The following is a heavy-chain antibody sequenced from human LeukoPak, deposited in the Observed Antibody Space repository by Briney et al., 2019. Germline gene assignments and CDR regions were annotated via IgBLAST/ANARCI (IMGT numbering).Heavy chain of an antibody. D-gene: IGHD6-19*01. CDR2: IYHSGST. Sequence: SSETLSLTCAVSGGSISSSNWWSWVRPPPGKGLEWIGEIYHSGSTNYNPSLKSRVTISVDKSKNQFSLKLSSVTAADTAVYYCARDKKQWLVAPTSRRPYYYYMDVWGKGTTVTVSS. J-gene: IGHJ6*03. CDR1: GGSISSSNW. V-gene: IGHV4-4*02. CDR3: ARDKKQWLVAPTSRRPYYYYMDV.